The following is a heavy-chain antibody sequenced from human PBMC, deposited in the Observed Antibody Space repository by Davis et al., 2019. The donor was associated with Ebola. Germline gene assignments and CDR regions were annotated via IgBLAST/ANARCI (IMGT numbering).Heavy chain of an antibody. Sequence: PGGSLRLSCAASGFPFRVYFMDWVRLTPGKGLEWVGLSRNKENRYSTEYAASVKGRFTISRDDSKNLLYLEMNGLRTEDTAVYYCVTENWYRFESWGQGTLVTVSS. D-gene: IGHD1/OR15-1a*01. CDR2: SRNKENRYST. CDR3: VTENWYRFES. CDR1: GFPFRVYF. V-gene: IGHV3-72*01. J-gene: IGHJ4*02.